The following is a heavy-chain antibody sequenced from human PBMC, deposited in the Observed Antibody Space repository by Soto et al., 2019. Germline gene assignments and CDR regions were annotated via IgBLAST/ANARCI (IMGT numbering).Heavy chain of an antibody. J-gene: IGHJ6*02. CDR1: GFTFSSYD. Sequence: GVLRLSCAVSGFTFSSYDMHWVRQRTGKGLEWVSAIGTDGNTYYTASVKGRFTISRENAKNSLYLQMDSLRAEDTAVYYCARDRGPYDYFAMDVWGQGTTVTVSS. CDR2: IGTDGNT. D-gene: IGHD3-9*01. CDR3: ARDRGPYDYFAMDV. V-gene: IGHV3-13*01.